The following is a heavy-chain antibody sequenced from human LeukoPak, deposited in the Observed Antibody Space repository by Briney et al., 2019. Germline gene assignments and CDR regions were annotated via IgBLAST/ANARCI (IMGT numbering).Heavy chain of an antibody. CDR2: ISGSGVTT. CDR3: AKEVDRGRWFDP. J-gene: IGHJ5*02. CDR1: GFTFSNYG. D-gene: IGHD1-14*01. V-gene: IGHV3-23*01. Sequence: GGSLRLSCAASGFTFSNYGMSWVRQAPGKGLEWVSAISGSGVTTYYADSVKGRFIISRDNSKNTLYLEMNSLRAEDTAVYYCAKEVDRGRWFDPWGQGTLVTVSS.